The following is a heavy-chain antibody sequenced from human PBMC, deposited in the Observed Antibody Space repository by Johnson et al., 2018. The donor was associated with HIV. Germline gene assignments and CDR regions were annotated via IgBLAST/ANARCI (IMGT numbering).Heavy chain of an antibody. CDR1: GFTFSSYA. CDR2: ISYDGSNK. D-gene: IGHD2-15*01. V-gene: IGHV3-30*04. Sequence: QVQLVESGGGVVQPGRSLRLSCAASGFTFSSYAMHWVRQAPGKGLEWVAVISYDGSNKYYADSVKGRFTISRDNSKNTLYLQMNILRAEDTAVYYCAREGGRDALDIWGQGTMVTVSS. CDR3: AREGGRDALDI. J-gene: IGHJ3*02.